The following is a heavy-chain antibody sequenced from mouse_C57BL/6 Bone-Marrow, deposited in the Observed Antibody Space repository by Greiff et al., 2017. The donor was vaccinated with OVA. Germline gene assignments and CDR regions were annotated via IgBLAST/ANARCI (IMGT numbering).Heavy chain of an antibody. CDR3: TTHITTVVADY. CDR2: IDPENGDT. V-gene: IGHV14-4*01. Sequence: EVQLQQSGAELVRPGASVKLSCTASGFNIKDDYMHWVKQRPEQGLEWIGWIDPENGDTEYASKFQGKATITADTSSNTAYLQLSSLTSEDTAVYYCTTHITTVVADYWGQGTTLTVSS. D-gene: IGHD1-1*01. J-gene: IGHJ2*01. CDR1: GFNIKDDY.